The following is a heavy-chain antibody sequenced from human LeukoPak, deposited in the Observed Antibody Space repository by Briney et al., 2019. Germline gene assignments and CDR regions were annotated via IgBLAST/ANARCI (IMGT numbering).Heavy chain of an antibody. D-gene: IGHD3-22*01. CDR2: INYSGSK. J-gene: IGHJ6*02. V-gene: IGHV4-34*01. Sequence: SETLSLTCAVYGGSFSGYYWSWIRQPPGKGLEWIGEINYSGSKHYSPSLKSRVTISVDTSKNQFSLKLSSVIAADTAVYYCARVPVDDSSSYLYFYYYGMDVWGQGTTVTVSS. CDR1: GGSFSGYY. CDR3: ARVPVDDSSSYLYFYYYGMDV.